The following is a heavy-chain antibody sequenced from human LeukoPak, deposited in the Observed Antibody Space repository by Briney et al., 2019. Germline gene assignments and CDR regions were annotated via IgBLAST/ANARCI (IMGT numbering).Heavy chain of an antibody. CDR2: ISTARDT. Sequence: PGGSLRLSCAASGFTFSSYDMHWVRQATGKGLEWVSAISTARDTYYPGSVKGRFTISRENAKNSLYLQMNSLRAGDTAVYYCARGLYYYGSGSYYNPMWFDPWGQGTLVTVSS. D-gene: IGHD3-10*01. CDR3: ARGLYYYGSGSYYNPMWFDP. V-gene: IGHV3-13*01. CDR1: GFTFSSYD. J-gene: IGHJ5*02.